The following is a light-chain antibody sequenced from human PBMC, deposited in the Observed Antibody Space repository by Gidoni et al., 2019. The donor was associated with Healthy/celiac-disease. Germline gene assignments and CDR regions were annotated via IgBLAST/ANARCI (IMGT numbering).Light chain of an antibody. CDR2: DAS. Sequence: EIVFTQSPATLSLSPGERATLSCRASQSVSSYLAWYQQKPGQEPRLLIYDASNRAPGIPARFSGSGSGTDFTLTISSLEPEDFAVYYCQQRSNWPPITFGQGTRLEIK. CDR1: QSVSSY. CDR3: QQRSNWPPIT. V-gene: IGKV3-11*01. J-gene: IGKJ5*01.